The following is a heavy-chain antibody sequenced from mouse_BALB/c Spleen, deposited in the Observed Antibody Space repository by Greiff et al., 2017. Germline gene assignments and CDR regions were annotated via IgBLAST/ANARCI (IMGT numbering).Heavy chain of an antibody. D-gene: IGHD2-4*01. J-gene: IGHJ4*01. CDR2: INPYNGDT. V-gene: IGHV1-20*02. CDR1: GYSFTGYF. Sequence: VQLQQSGPELVKPGASVKISCKASGYSFTGYFMNWVMQSHGKSLEWIGRINPYNGDTFYNQKFKGKATLTVDKSSSTAHMELRSLASEDSAVYYCAREGDYDYDYYYAMDYWGQGTSVTVSS. CDR3: AREGDYDYDYYYAMDY.